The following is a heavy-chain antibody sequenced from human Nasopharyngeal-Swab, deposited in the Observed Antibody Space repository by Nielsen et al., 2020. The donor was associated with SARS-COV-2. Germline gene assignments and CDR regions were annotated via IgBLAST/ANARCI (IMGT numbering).Heavy chain of an antibody. CDR3: AKDGYSSGWYFDY. D-gene: IGHD6-19*01. CDR1: GFTFSGYE. J-gene: IGHJ4*02. V-gene: IGHV3-48*03. Sequence: GESLKISCAASGFTFSGYEMNWVRQAPGKGLEWVSFINRGASLIFYTDFVRGRFTISRDNAKNSLYLQMNSLRAEDTALYYCAKDGYSSGWYFDYWGQGTLVTVSS. CDR2: INRGASLI.